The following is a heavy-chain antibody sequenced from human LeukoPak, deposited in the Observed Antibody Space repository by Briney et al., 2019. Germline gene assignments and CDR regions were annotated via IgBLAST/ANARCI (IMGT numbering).Heavy chain of an antibody. CDR3: ATNYGSGNTDHYFDY. CDR1: GFTFSTYW. D-gene: IGHD3-10*01. J-gene: IGHJ4*02. Sequence: GGSLRLSCAASGFTFSTYWMHWVRQAPGKGLVWVSRINSDGSRTTYADSVKGRFTISRDNAKNTLYLQMNSLTAEDTAVYYCATNYGSGNTDHYFDYWGQGTLVTVSS. CDR2: INSDGSRT. V-gene: IGHV3-74*01.